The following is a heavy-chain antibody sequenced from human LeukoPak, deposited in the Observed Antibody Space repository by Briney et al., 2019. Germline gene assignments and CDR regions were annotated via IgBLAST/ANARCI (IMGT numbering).Heavy chain of an antibody. V-gene: IGHV1-46*01. CDR3: ARDATFGVVIIRVWGMDV. CDR1: GYTFTNFG. J-gene: IGHJ6*02. Sequence: ASVKVSCKASGYTFTNFGISWVRQAPGQGLEWMGIINPSGGSTSYAQKFQGRVTMTRDTSTSTVYMELSSLRSEDTAVYYCARDATFGVVIIRVWGMDVWGQGTTVTVSS. CDR2: INPSGGST. D-gene: IGHD3-3*01.